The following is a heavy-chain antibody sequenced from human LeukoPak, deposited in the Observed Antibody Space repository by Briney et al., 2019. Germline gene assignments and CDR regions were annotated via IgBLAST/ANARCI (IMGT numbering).Heavy chain of an antibody. D-gene: IGHD2-2*02. CDR2: ISYDGSNK. J-gene: IGHJ4*02. Sequence: GGSLRLSCAASGFTFSSYAMHWVRQAPGKGLEWVAVISYDGSNKYYADSVKGRFTISRDNSKNTLYLQMNSLRAEDTAVYYCAREGAISDIVVVPAAIGAHFDYWGQGTLVTVSS. CDR1: GFTFSSYA. CDR3: AREGAISDIVVVPAAIGAHFDY. V-gene: IGHV3-30-3*01.